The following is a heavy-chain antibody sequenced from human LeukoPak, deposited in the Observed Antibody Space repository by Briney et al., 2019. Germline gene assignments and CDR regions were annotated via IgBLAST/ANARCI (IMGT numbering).Heavy chain of an antibody. V-gene: IGHV4-34*01. CDR1: GGSFSGYY. Sequence: SETLSLTCAVYGGSFSGYYWSWIRQPPGKGLEWIGEINHSGSTNYNPSLKSRVTISVDTSKNQFSLKLSSVTAADTAVYYCASRSIAAAGWYYFDYWGQGTLVTVSS. J-gene: IGHJ4*02. CDR2: INHSGST. D-gene: IGHD6-13*01. CDR3: ASRSIAAAGWYYFDY.